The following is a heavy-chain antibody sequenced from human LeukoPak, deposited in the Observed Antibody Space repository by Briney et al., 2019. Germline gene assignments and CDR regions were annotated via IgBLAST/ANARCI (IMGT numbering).Heavy chain of an antibody. D-gene: IGHD2-15*01. CDR2: IYPNDFDT. CDR1: GYSFNNYW. J-gene: IGHJ4*02. Sequence: GESLKISCKGSGYSFNNYWIGWGRQVPGKGLEWMGTIYPNDFDTRYRPSFQGQVTISVDKSISTAYLEWSSLKASDTAIYYCARLGVETYRNGGFYYLDYWGQGALVTVSS. CDR3: ARLGVETYRNGGFYYLDY. V-gene: IGHV5-51*01.